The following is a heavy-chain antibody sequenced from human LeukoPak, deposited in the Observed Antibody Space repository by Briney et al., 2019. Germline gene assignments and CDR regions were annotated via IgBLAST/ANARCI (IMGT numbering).Heavy chain of an antibody. CDR3: ARARYCSSTSCPYYYYYGMDV. Sequence: ASVKVSCKASGYTFTGYYMHWVRQAPGQGLEWMGWINPNSGGTNYAQKFQGRVTMTRDTSISTAYMELSRLRSNDTAVYYCARARYCSSTSCPYYYYYGMDVWGQGTTVNVSS. CDR2: INPNSGGT. CDR1: GYTFTGYY. D-gene: IGHD2-2*01. J-gene: IGHJ6*02. V-gene: IGHV1-2*02.